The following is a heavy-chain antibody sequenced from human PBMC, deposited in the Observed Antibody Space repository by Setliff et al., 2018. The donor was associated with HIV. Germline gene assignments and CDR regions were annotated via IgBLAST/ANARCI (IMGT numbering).Heavy chain of an antibody. CDR3: ARHRSYGDYDPNRAFDY. CDR2: VYYSGST. CDR1: GGSISSASYF. D-gene: IGHD4-17*01. Sequence: PSETLSLTCTVSGGSISSASYFWGWIRQSPGRGLEWIGSVYYSGSTYYNPSLRSRITISVDMSKNQFSLKLNSVTAADTAIYYCARHRSYGDYDPNRAFDYWGQGTLVTVSS. J-gene: IGHJ4*02. V-gene: IGHV4-39*01.